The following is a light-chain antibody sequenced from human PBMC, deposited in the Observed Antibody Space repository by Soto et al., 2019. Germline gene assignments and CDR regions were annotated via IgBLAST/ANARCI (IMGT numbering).Light chain of an antibody. CDR3: SSYAGSDSWV. CDR1: SSDVGDYNY. J-gene: IGLJ3*02. Sequence: QSVLTQPRSVSGSPGQSVTISCTGTSSDVGDYNYVSWYRHHPGKAPQLIISHVTKRPSGVPDRFSGSKSGNTASLTISGVWTEDEAEYYCSSYAGSDSWVFGGGTKVTVL. V-gene: IGLV2-11*01. CDR2: HVT.